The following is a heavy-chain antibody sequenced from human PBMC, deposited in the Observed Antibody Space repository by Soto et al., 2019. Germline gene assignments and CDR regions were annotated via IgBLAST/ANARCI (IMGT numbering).Heavy chain of an antibody. CDR3: ARRLTGRTTGDWFDP. Sequence: VQLVESGGAWVKPGGSWKLSCAASGFFLRDYYLAWFGQPPGRGRGGVSDISSGGGAKNVADSVRGRFTISRDNTNNSLYLQMNSLRVEDTALYYCARRLTGRTTGDWFDPWGQGTLVTVSS. V-gene: IGHV3-11*01. CDR2: ISSGGGAK. J-gene: IGHJ5*02. CDR1: GFFLRDYY. D-gene: IGHD1-20*01.